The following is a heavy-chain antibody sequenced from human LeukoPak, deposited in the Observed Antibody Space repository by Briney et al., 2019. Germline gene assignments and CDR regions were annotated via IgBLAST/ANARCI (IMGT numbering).Heavy chain of an antibody. V-gene: IGHV3-23*01. CDR1: GFTFSNYA. CDR2: ISGSGDNT. J-gene: IGHJ4*02. Sequence: PGGSLRLSCAASGFTFSNYAMSWVRQAPGKGLEWVSAISGSGDNTYYADSVKGRFTISRDNSKNTLYLQMNSLRAEDTAVYYCAKDRESYYCSSTNCYLDYWGQGTLVTVSS. CDR3: AKDRESYYCSSTNCYLDY. D-gene: IGHD2-2*01.